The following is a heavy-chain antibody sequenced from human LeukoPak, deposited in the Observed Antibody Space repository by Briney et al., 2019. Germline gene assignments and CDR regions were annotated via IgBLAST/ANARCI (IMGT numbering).Heavy chain of an antibody. CDR1: GFTFNNYN. Sequence: PGGSLRLSCATSGFTFNNYNMNWVRQAPGRALEWVSSITSSGTYIFYADSVKGRFTISRDNAKNSLYLQMNSLGPEDTAVYYCARDRHCIGSTCYGLWGQGTRVTVSS. J-gene: IGHJ4*02. CDR3: ARDRHCIGSTCYGL. V-gene: IGHV3-21*01. CDR2: ITSSGTYI. D-gene: IGHD2-2*01.